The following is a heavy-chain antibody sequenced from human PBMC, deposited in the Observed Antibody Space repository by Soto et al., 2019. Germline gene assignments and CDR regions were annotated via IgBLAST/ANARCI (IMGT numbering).Heavy chain of an antibody. V-gene: IGHV4-31*03. J-gene: IGHJ6*02. CDR3: ARDRLMATAGTARHYFGLDV. D-gene: IGHD5-18*01. Sequence: PLETLSLTCTVSGGSIRSGGYYWSWVRQNPRRGLEWIGNIYYSGNTYYNPSLKSRLTISVDTSKNQFSLNLSSVTAADTAVYYCARDRLMATAGTARHYFGLDVWGQGTTVTVS. CDR1: GGSIRSGGYY. CDR2: IYYSGNT.